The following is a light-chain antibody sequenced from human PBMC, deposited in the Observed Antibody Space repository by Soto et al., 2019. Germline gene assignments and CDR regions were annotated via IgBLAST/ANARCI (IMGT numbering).Light chain of an antibody. CDR2: GNS. Sequence: QSVLTQPPSVSGAPGQRVTISCTGSSSNIWAGYDVHWYQQLPGTAPKLLIYGNSNRPSGVPDRFSGSKSGTSASLAITGLQAEDEADYYCQSCDSSLNVVFGGGTKLTVL. CDR3: QSCDSSLNVV. V-gene: IGLV1-40*01. CDR1: SSNIWAGYD. J-gene: IGLJ2*01.